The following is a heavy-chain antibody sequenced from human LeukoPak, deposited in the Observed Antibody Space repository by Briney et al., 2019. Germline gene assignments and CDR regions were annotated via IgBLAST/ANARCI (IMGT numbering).Heavy chain of an antibody. CDR3: ARCYYDGSGFYYYFDY. Sequence: PGGSLRLSCAASGFSVSNYYMSWVRQAPGKGLEWVSVIYSGGNTDYTDSVKGRFTISRDNPKNMVFLQMGSLRGEDTAVYYCARCYYDGSGFYYYFDYWGQGTLVTVSS. D-gene: IGHD3-22*01. J-gene: IGHJ4*02. CDR1: GFSVSNYY. CDR2: IYSGGNT. V-gene: IGHV3-53*01.